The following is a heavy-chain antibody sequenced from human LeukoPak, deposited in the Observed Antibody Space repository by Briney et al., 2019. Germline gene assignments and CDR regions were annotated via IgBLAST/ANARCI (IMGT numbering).Heavy chain of an antibody. D-gene: IGHD3-16*02. Sequence: ASVKVSWKASGYTFTSYGISWVRQDPGQGLEWMGWISAYNGNTNYAQKLQGRVTMTTDTSTSTAYMELRSLRSDDTAVYYCARDTQNYDYVWGSYRHVWAFDYWGQGTLVTVSS. CDR2: ISAYNGNT. CDR1: GYTFTSYG. V-gene: IGHV1-18*01. J-gene: IGHJ4*02. CDR3: ARDTQNYDYVWGSYRHVWAFDY.